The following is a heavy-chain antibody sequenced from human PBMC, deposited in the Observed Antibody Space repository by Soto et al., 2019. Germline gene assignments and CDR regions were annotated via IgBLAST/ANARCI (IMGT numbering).Heavy chain of an antibody. Sequence: EVQLVESGGGLVQPGGSLRLSCAASGFTFSLYSMSWVRQAPGKGLEWVSYISRSSTGIHYADSVKGRFTISGDDVTNSMHLRMNSLRDGDTAVYYCARAVTWGLDVWGQGTTVSIAS. V-gene: IGHV3-48*02. CDR3: ARAVTWGLDV. CDR1: GFTFSLYS. J-gene: IGHJ6*01. D-gene: IGHD6-19*01. CDR2: ISRSSTGI.